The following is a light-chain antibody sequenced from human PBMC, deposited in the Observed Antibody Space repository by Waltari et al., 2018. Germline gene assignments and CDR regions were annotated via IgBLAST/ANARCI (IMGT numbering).Light chain of an antibody. Sequence: QSVLTQPPSVSGAPGQRVTIPCPGSGPNTGAGYDVHWYQQLPRAAPKLLIYGSTSRPLGVPARFFGSTSGTSASLAITGLQAEDEADYYCQSYDTSLSVVFGGGTKLTVL. V-gene: IGLV1-40*01. CDR3: QSYDTSLSVV. CDR2: GST. CDR1: GPNTGAGYD. J-gene: IGLJ3*02.